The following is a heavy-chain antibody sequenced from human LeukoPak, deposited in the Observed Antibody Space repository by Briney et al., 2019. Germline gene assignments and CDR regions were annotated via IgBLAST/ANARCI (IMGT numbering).Heavy chain of an antibody. V-gene: IGHV4-59*08. D-gene: IGHD4-17*01. J-gene: IGHJ4*02. CDR1: GGSISSYY. CDR2: IYHSESISGGT. CDR3: ARFVGFKGGDYLTSNYFDS. Sequence: SETLSLTCTVSGGSISSYYWNWIRQPPGKGLEWIGYIYHSESISGGTNYNASLRSRVTISVDTSKNQFSLGLSSVTAADTAVYYCARFVGFKGGDYLTSNYFDSWGQGTLVTVSS.